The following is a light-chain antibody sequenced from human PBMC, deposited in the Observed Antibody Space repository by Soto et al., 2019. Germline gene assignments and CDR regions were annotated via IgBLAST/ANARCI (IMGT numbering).Light chain of an antibody. Sequence: EVMLTQSPGTLSLSPGERATLSCRASQSIFSNYLAWYQQKSGQAPRLLIYGASNRATGIPDRFSGSGSGTDFTLTISRLEPEDFAVYYCQQNGTSPRTFGQGTKVEFK. V-gene: IGKV3-20*01. CDR1: QSIFSNY. CDR2: GAS. J-gene: IGKJ1*01. CDR3: QQNGTSPRT.